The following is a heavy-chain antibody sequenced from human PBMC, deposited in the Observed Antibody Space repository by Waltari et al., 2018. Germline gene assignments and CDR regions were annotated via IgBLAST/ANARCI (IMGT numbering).Heavy chain of an antibody. CDR2: INHSGST. J-gene: IGHJ6*02. V-gene: IGHV4-34*01. CDR1: GGSFSGYY. Sequence: QVQLQQWGAGLLKPSETLSLTCAVYGGSFSGYYWSWIRQPPGKGLELIGEINHSGSTNYNPSLKSRVTISVDTSKNQFSLKLSSVTAADTAVYYCARSLEVQYGMDVWGQGTTVTVSS. CDR3: ARSLEVQYGMDV. D-gene: IGHD1-1*01.